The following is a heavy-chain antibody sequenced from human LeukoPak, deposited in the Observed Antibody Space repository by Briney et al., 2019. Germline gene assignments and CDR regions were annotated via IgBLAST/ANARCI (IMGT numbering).Heavy chain of an antibody. CDR2: IYYSGST. CDR1: GGSISSGGYS. D-gene: IGHD4-17*01. Sequence: SETLSLTCTVSGGSISSGGYSWSWLRQHPGKGLEWIGYIYYSGSTYYNPSLKSRVTISVDTSKNQFSLKLSSVTAADTAVYYCARAQTTSDAFDIWGQGTMVTVSS. CDR3: ARAQTTSDAFDI. V-gene: IGHV4-31*03. J-gene: IGHJ3*02.